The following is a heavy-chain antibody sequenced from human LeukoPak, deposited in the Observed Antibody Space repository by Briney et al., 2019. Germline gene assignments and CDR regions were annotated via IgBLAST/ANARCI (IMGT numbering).Heavy chain of an antibody. CDR3: ASNIAVAGTSPRDY. V-gene: IGHV4-4*07. J-gene: IGHJ4*02. CDR2: IYTSGST. Sequence: SETLSLTCTVSGGSISSYYWSWIRQPAGKGLEWIGRIYTSGSTNYNPSLKSRVTMSVDTSKNQFSLKLSSVTAADTAVYYCASNIAVAGTSPRDYWGQGTLVTVSS. D-gene: IGHD6-19*01. CDR1: GGSISSYY.